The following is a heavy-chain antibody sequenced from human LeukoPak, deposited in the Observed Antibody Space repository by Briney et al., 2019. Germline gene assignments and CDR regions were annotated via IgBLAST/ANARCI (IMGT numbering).Heavy chain of an antibody. D-gene: IGHD3-3*01. Sequence: SQTLSLTCAISGDSVSSNSAAWNWFRQSPSRGLEWLGRTYYRSKWYNDYAVSVKSRITINTDTSKNQFSLQLNSVAPEDTAVYYCARGPTYYDFWSGYTNYYYYYYMDVWGKGTTVTVSS. CDR2: TYYRSKWYN. J-gene: IGHJ6*03. V-gene: IGHV6-1*01. CDR1: GDSVSSNSAA. CDR3: ARGPTYYDFWSGYTNYYYYYYMDV.